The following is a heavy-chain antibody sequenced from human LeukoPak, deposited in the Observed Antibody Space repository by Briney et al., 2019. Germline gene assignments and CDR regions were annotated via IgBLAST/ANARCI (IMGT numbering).Heavy chain of an antibody. J-gene: IGHJ5*02. CDR3: ARDPWIQLWTTTGRGNWFDP. CDR1: GYTCTGYY. Sequence: GASVKVSCKASGYTCTGYYMHWVRQAPGQGLEWMGWINPNSGGTNYAQKFQGRVTMTRDTSISTAYMELSRLRSDDTAVYYRARDPWIQLWTTTGRGNWFDPWGQGTLVTVSS. D-gene: IGHD5-18*01. CDR2: INPNSGGT. V-gene: IGHV1-2*02.